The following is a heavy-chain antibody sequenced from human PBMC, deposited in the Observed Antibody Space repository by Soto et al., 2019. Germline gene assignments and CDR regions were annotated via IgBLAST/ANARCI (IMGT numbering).Heavy chain of an antibody. CDR3: ARLPRVGGLYSYDMDV. J-gene: IGHJ6*02. V-gene: IGHV5-10-1*01. D-gene: IGHD2-15*01. CDR1: GYTFTNYW. Sequence: GEALKISCKGSGYTFTNYWISWVRQMPGKGLEWMGKIDPSDSYTKYSPPFEGHVTISADKSISTAHLQWTTLKASDTAMYYCARLPRVGGLYSYDMDVWGQGTTVTVSS. CDR2: IDPSDSYT.